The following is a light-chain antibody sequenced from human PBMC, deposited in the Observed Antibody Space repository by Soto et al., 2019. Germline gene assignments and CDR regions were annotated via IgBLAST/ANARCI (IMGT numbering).Light chain of an antibody. V-gene: IGKV1-5*03. CDR2: KAT. Sequence: IQLTQSPSTLSASVGDRVTITCRASQSVQTWLAWFQQKPGKAPKLLIYKATTLETGVPSRFSGSGSETEFTLTISCLQSEDFATYYCQQYYSFPLTFGGGTKVDNK. CDR1: QSVQTW. CDR3: QQYYSFPLT. J-gene: IGKJ4*01.